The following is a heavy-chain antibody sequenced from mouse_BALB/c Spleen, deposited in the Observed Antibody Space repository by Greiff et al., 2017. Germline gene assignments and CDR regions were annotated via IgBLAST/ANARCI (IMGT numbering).Heavy chain of an antibody. J-gene: IGHJ3*01. Sequence: EVKLMESGPELEKPGASVKISCKASGYSFTGYNMNWVKQSNGKSLEWIGNIDPYYGGTSYNQKFKGKATLTVDKSSSTAYMQLKSLTSEDAAVYYCAREGSRGWFAYWGQGTLVTVSA. CDR3: AREGSRGWFAY. CDR1: GYSFTGYN. CDR2: IDPYYGGT. V-gene: IGHV1-39*01.